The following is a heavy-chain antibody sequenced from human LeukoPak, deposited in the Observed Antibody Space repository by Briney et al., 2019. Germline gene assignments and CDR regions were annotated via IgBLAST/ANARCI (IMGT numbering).Heavy chain of an antibody. CDR2: ITSKAYGGTT. D-gene: IGHD2-15*01. CDR3: TRMMYCSGGSCAFDY. J-gene: IGHJ4*02. V-gene: IGHV3-49*04. CDR1: GFTFSNHA. Sequence: SGGSLRLSCAASGFTFSNHAMSWVRQAPGKGLEWVGFITSKAYGGTTKYAASVKDRFTISRDDSKSIAYLQMNSLKTEDTAVYYCTRMMYCSGGSCAFDYWGQGTLVTVSS.